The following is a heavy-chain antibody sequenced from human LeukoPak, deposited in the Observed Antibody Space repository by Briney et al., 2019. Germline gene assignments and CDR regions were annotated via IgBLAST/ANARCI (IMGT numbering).Heavy chain of an antibody. Sequence: PSETLSLTCAVSGYSISSGYYWGWIRQPPGKGLEWIGSIYHSGSTYYNPSLKSRVTISVDTSKNQFSLKLSAVTAADTAVYYCARKPGYYYYYMDVWGKGTTVTVSS. J-gene: IGHJ6*03. CDR1: GYSISSGYY. V-gene: IGHV4-38-2*01. D-gene: IGHD3-10*01. CDR2: IYHSGST. CDR3: ARKPGYYYYYMDV.